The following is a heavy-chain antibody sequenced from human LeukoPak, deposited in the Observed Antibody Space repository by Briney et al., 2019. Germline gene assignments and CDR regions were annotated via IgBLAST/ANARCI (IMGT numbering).Heavy chain of an antibody. D-gene: IGHD3-16*02. CDR3: ARVKEGLAFGGVIVRTFDY. CDR2: ISAYNGNT. CDR1: GYTFTSYG. V-gene: IGHV1-18*01. Sequence: ASVKVSCKASGYTFTSYGISWVRQAPGQGLEWMGWISAYNGNTNYAQKLQGRVTMTTDTSTSTAYMELRSLRSDDTAVYYCARVKEGLAFGGVIVRTFDYWGQGTLVTVSS. J-gene: IGHJ4*02.